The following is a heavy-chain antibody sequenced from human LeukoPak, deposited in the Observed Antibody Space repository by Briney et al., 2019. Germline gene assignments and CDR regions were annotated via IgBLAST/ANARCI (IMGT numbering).Heavy chain of an antibody. D-gene: IGHD6-13*01. Sequence: GGSLRLSCAASGFTFSSYGMHWVRQAPGKGLEWGGHIKSKTDGGTTDYAAPVKGRFTISRDDSKNTLYLQMNSLKTEDTAVYYCTTSPIAAAGTDFDYWGQGTLVTVSS. J-gene: IGHJ4*02. CDR1: GFTFSSYG. CDR3: TTSPIAAAGTDFDY. CDR2: IKSKTDGGTT. V-gene: IGHV3-15*01.